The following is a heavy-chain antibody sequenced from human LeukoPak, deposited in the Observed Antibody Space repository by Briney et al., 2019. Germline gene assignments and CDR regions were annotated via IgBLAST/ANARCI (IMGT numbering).Heavy chain of an antibody. Sequence: PGGSLRLSCAASGFTVSSNYMTWVRQAPGKGLEWVSVIYRGGSTYYADCVRGRFTISRDNSKNTLFLQMNSLRAEDTAVYYCAGGVYSAESVGDYWGQGTVLTLS. D-gene: IGHD1-26*01. CDR3: AGGVYSAESVGDY. J-gene: IGHJ4*02. V-gene: IGHV3-53*01. CDR2: IYRGGST. CDR1: GFTVSSNY.